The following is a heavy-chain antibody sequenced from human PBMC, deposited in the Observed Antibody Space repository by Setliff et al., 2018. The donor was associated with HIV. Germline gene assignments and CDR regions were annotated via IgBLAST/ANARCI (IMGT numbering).Heavy chain of an antibody. CDR3: ARSGKAVGSAGLGAFDI. J-gene: IGHJ3*02. D-gene: IGHD6-19*01. CDR1: GYSFSSYW. V-gene: IGHV5-51*01. Sequence: GESLKISCTGSGYSFSSYWIGWVRQMPGKGLEWMGIIYPGDPHTRYSPSFQGQVTISVDKSISTAYLQWSSLKASDTAMYYCARSGKAVGSAGLGAFDIWGQGTMVTVSS. CDR2: IYPGDPHT.